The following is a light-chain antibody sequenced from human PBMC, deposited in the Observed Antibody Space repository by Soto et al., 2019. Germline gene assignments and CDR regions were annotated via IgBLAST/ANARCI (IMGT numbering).Light chain of an antibody. J-gene: IGKJ2*01. CDR2: AAS. CDR1: QGISSY. CDR3: QQLNSYPPMYT. V-gene: IGKV1-9*01. Sequence: DIQWTQSPSFLSASVGDRVTITCRASQGISSYLAWYQQKPGKAPKLLIYAASTLQSGVPSRFSGSGSGTEFTLTISSLQPEDFATYYCQQLNSYPPMYTFGQGTKLEIK.